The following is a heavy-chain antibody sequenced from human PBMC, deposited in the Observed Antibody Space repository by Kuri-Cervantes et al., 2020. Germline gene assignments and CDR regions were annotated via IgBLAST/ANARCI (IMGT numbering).Heavy chain of an antibody. D-gene: IGHD6-6*01. CDR1: GYTFTGYY. V-gene: IGHV1-2*02. J-gene: IGHJ4*02. Sequence: ASVKVSCKASGYTFTGYYMHWVRQAPGQGLEWMGWINPNSGGTNYAQKFQGRVTMTRDTSISTAYMELSRLRSDDTAVYYCATEYSSSSPFDYWGQGTPVTVSS. CDR3: ATEYSSSSPFDY. CDR2: INPNSGGT.